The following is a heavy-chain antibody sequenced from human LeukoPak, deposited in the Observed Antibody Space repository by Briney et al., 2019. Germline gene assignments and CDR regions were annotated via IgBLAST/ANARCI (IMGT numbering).Heavy chain of an antibody. CDR3: AKGLREYDFWSGYAT. D-gene: IGHD3-3*01. CDR2: ISVSGGSP. V-gene: IGHV3-23*01. J-gene: IGHJ5*02. CDR1: GFTFSSYA. Sequence: GGSLSLSCAASGFTFSSYAMMWVRQAPGKGLDWVSTISVSGGSPNYADSVKGRFTISRDNSKNTLFLQMNSLRAEDTALYYCAKGLREYDFWSGYATWGQRTLVTVSS.